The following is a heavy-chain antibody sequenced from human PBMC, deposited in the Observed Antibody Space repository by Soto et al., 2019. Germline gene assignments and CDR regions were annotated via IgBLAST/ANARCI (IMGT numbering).Heavy chain of an antibody. J-gene: IGHJ6*02. D-gene: IGHD6-13*01. Sequence: QVHLVESGGGVVQPGRSLRLSCAASGFTFNNYGMHWVRQAPGKGLEWVALIWNDGTNAYYANSEKGRFTISRDNSRNTVYLQMSSLRAEDTAVYYCARRQISPPTRGAATARGGMYVWGQGTTVSVSS. V-gene: IGHV3-33*01. CDR2: IWNDGTNA. CDR3: ARRQISPPTRGAATARGGMYV. CDR1: GFTFNNYG.